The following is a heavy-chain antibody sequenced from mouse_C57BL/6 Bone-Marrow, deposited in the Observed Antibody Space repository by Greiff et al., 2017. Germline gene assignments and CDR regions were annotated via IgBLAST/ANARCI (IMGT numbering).Heavy chain of an antibody. Sequence: EVQRVESGGDLVKPGGSLKLSCAASGFTFSSYGMSWVRQTPDKRLEWVATISSGGSYTYYPDSVKGRFTISRANAKNTLYLQMSSLKSEDTAMYYCARPQGYAMDYWGQGTSVTVSS. CDR1: GFTFSSYG. J-gene: IGHJ4*01. CDR3: ARPQGYAMDY. CDR2: ISSGGSYT. V-gene: IGHV5-6*01.